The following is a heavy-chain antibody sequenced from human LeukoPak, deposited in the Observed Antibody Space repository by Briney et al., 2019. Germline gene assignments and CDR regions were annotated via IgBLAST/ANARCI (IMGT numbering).Heavy chain of an antibody. CDR2: FDPEDGET. Sequence: GASVKVSCKVSGFTLTELSMHWVRQAPGKGLEWMGGFDPEDGETIYAQKFQGRVTMTEDTSTDTAYMELSSLRSEDTAVYYCAKDLSSGFPYGYDYWGQGTLVTVSS. D-gene: IGHD5-18*01. V-gene: IGHV1-24*01. J-gene: IGHJ4*02. CDR3: AKDLSSGFPYGYDY. CDR1: GFTLTELS.